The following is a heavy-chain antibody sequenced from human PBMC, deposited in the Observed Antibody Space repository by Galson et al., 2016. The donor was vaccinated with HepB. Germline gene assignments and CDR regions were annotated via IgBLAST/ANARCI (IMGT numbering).Heavy chain of an antibody. J-gene: IGHJ4*02. Sequence: SLRLSCAVSGFIFSNAWMTWVRQAPGKGLEWVGRIKRKSDGGTTDYAAAVKGRFIISRDDSTDTLYLQMNSLKTEDTAVYYCFRGPGMVGATGFDYWGQGTLVTVSS. CDR1: GFIFSNAW. CDR3: FRGPGMVGATGFDY. D-gene: IGHD1-26*01. V-gene: IGHV3-15*01. CDR2: IKRKSDGGTT.